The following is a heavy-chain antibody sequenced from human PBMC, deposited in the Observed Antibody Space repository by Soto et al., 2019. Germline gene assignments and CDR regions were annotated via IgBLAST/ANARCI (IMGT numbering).Heavy chain of an antibody. J-gene: IGHJ4*02. D-gene: IGHD6-13*01. V-gene: IGHV3-33*01. Sequence: QVQLVESGGGVVQPGRSLRLSCAASGFTFSSYGMHWVRPAPGKGLEWVAVIWYDGSNKYYADSVKGRFTISRDNSKNTLYLQMNSLRAEDTAVYYCARDQLYSSSWSDYWGQGTLVTVSS. CDR2: IWYDGSNK. CDR1: GFTFSSYG. CDR3: ARDQLYSSSWSDY.